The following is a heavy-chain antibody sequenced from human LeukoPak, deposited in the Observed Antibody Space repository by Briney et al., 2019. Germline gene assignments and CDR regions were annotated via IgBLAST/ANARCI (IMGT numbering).Heavy chain of an antibody. Sequence: GGTLRLSCTASEFTFSNFWMTWVRQAPGKGLEWVASIEKDGSDKYYVDSVTGRFTISRDNAKTSLYLQMNCLRADDTAVYYCARLSGFTETSHFDSWGQGALVTVSS. CDR2: IEKDGSDK. CDR3: ARLSGFTETSHFDS. D-gene: IGHD6-25*01. V-gene: IGHV3-7*01. CDR1: EFTFSNFW. J-gene: IGHJ4*02.